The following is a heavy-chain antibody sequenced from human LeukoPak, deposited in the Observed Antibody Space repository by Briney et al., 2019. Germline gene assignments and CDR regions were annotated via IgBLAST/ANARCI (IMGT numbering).Heavy chain of an antibody. Sequence: GGSLRLSCAASGFTFSSYAMSWVRQAPGKGLEWVSAISGGGGSTYYADSVKGRFTISRDNSKNTLYLQMNSLRAEDTAVYYCANLELLRASSSWYGWRYFDYWGQGTLVTVSS. CDR1: GFTFSSYA. CDR3: ANLELLRASSSWYGWRYFDY. CDR2: ISGGGGST. D-gene: IGHD6-13*01. V-gene: IGHV3-23*01. J-gene: IGHJ4*02.